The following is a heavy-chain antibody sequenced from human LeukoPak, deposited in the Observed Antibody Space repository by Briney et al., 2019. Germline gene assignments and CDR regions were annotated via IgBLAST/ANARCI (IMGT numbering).Heavy chain of an antibody. CDR3: ARDGYSYGYVYSDY. CDR1: GGTFSSYA. Sequence: ASVKVSCKASGGTFSSYAISWVRQAPGQGLEWMGWISAYNGNTNYAQKLQGRVTMTTDTSTSTAYMELRSLRSDDTAVYYCARDGYSYGYVYSDYWGQGTLVTVSS. CDR2: ISAYNGNT. D-gene: IGHD5-18*01. J-gene: IGHJ4*02. V-gene: IGHV1-18*01.